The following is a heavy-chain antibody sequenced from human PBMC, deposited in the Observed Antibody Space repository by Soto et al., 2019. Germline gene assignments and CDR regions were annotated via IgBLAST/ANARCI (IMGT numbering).Heavy chain of an antibody. Sequence: SVKVSCRASGGTYSIYAISWVRQAPGQGLEWMGGIIPIFGTANYAQKFQGRVTITADKSTSTAYMELSSLRSEDTAVYYCARDQGIAARPGSTWFDPLAQGAPVPVSS. CDR1: GGTYSIYA. V-gene: IGHV1-69*06. CDR3: ARDQGIAARPGSTWFDP. J-gene: IGHJ5*02. CDR2: IIPIFGTA. D-gene: IGHD6-6*01.